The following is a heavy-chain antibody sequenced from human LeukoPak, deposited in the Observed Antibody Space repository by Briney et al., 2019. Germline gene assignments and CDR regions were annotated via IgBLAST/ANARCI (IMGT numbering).Heavy chain of an antibody. CDR1: GGSISSGDYY. CDR3: ARHHHDSSGPDY. CDR2: IYYSGST. D-gene: IGHD3-22*01. J-gene: IGHJ4*02. V-gene: IGHV4-30-4*08. Sequence: PSETLSLTCTVSGGSISSGDYYWSWIRQPPGKGLEWIGYIYYSGSTIYNPSLKTRVTISVDTSNNQFSLKLSSVTAADTAVYYCARHHHDSSGPDYWGQGTLVTVSS.